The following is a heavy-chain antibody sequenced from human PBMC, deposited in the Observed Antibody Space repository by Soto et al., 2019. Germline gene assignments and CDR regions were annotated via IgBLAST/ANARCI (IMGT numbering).Heavy chain of an antibody. V-gene: IGHV2-5*01. D-gene: IGHD6-6*01. CDR2: IYWNDDK. Sequence: SVPTLVNPTQTLTLTCTFSGFSLSTSGLGVGWIRQPPGKALEWLALIYWNDDKRYSPSLKSRLTITKDTSKNQVVLTMTNMDPVDTATYYCARCTEYSSSYDYWGQGTLVTVSS. J-gene: IGHJ4*02. CDR1: GFSLSTSGLG. CDR3: ARCTEYSSSYDY.